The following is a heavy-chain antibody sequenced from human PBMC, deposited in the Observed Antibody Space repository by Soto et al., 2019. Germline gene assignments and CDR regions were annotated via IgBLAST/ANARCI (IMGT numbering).Heavy chain of an antibody. Sequence: EVQLVESGGGLVQSGGSLRLSCAASGFTFSNYDMVWVRQAPGKGLEYISAISSNGGITYYANSVKGRFTISRDNSKNTLYLHMGSLRADGMAVYYCVRDPSFDYWGQGTLVTVSS. CDR3: VRDPSFDY. CDR2: ISSNGGIT. V-gene: IGHV3-64*01. J-gene: IGHJ4*02. CDR1: GFTFSNYD.